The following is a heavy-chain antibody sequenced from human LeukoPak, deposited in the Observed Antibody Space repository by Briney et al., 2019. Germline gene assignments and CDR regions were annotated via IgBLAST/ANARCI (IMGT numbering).Heavy chain of an antibody. CDR1: GYTFTSYG. CDR2: ISAYNGNT. Sequence: ASVKVSCKASGYTFTSYGISWVRQAPGQGLEWMGWISAYNGNTNYAQKLQGRVTMTTDTSTSTAYMELRSLRSDDTAVYYCARGGVDFWSGYYQPEGPYRFDPWGQGTLVTVSS. J-gene: IGHJ5*02. D-gene: IGHD3-3*01. CDR3: ARGGVDFWSGYYQPEGPYRFDP. V-gene: IGHV1-18*01.